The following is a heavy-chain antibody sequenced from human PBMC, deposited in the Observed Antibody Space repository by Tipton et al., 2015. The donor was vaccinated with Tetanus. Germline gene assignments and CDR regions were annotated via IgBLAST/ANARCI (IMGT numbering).Heavy chain of an antibody. V-gene: IGHV4-4*07. CDR3: ARVLRYSATGGWDDAFDI. J-gene: IGHJ3*02. Sequence: TLSLTCTVSGGPFRGYYWTWIRQPAGKGLEWIGRVYNSGSANYNPSLKSRVTISVETSKNHFSLRLTAVTAADTAVYFCARVLRYSATGGWDDAFDIWGQGSRVTVSS. D-gene: IGHD2-8*02. CDR1: GGPFRGYY. CDR2: VYNSGSA.